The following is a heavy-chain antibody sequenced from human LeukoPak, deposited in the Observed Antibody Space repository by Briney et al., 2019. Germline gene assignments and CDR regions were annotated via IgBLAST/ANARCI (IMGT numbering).Heavy chain of an antibody. CDR1: GFTFSTYA. Sequence: GGSLRLSCAASGFTFSTYAMSWVRQAPGKEPEWVSAISSGGGDTYSADSVKGRFTISRDNSKNTLYLQMNSLRAEDTAVYYCAKAAVTTWPYYFDYWGQGTLVTVSS. V-gene: IGHV3-23*01. J-gene: IGHJ4*02. CDR3: AKAAVTTWPYYFDY. CDR2: ISSGGGDT. D-gene: IGHD4-17*01.